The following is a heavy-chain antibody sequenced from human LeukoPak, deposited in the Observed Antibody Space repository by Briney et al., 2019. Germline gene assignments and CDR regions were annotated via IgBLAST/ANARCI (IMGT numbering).Heavy chain of an antibody. CDR3: ARGPPVVVVPAEEGWFDP. CDR2: IIPILGIA. J-gene: IGHJ5*02. V-gene: IGHV1-69*04. CDR1: GGTFSSYA. Sequence: GASVKVSCKASGGTFSSYAISWVRQAPGQGLEWMGRIIPILGIANYAQKFQGRVTMTRDTSISTAYMELSRLRSDDTAVYYCARGPPVVVVPAEEGWFDPWGQGTLVTVSS. D-gene: IGHD2-2*01.